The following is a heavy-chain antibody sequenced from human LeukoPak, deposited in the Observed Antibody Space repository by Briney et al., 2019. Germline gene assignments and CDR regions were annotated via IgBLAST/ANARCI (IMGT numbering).Heavy chain of an antibody. D-gene: IGHD5-12*01. CDR3: AKESGYDVDLEY. Sequence: GGSLRLSCAGSGFTFSTYWMHWVRQAPGGGLVWVSGINTDGSTTSYADSVKGRSTISRDNAKNTVYLQMSSLRAEDTAVYYCAKESGYDVDLEYWGQGALVTVSS. CDR1: GFTFSTYW. CDR2: INTDGSTT. V-gene: IGHV3-74*01. J-gene: IGHJ4*02.